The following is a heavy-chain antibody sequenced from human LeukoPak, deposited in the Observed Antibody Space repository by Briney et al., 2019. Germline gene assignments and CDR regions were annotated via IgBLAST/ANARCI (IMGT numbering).Heavy chain of an antibody. Sequence: GGSLRLSCAASGFTFDDYAMHWVRQAPGKGLEWVSGISWNSGSTIYYADSVKGRFTISRDNAKNSLYLQMNSLRPDDTALYYCSTDPRLLIYWGHGTLVTVSS. CDR1: GFTFDDYA. CDR2: ISWNSGSTI. CDR3: STDPRLLIY. D-gene: IGHD2-8*01. J-gene: IGHJ4*01. V-gene: IGHV3-9*01.